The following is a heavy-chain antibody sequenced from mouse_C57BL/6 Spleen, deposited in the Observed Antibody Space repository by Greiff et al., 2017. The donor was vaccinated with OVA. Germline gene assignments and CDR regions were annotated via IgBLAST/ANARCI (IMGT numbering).Heavy chain of an antibody. CDR3: AKEGYYPYLDY. Sequence: QVQLQQSGPGLVQPSQSLSITCTVPGFSLPSYGVHWVRQSPGMGLEWLGVIWRGGSTDYNAAFMSRLSITKDNSKSQVFFKMNSLQADDTAIYYCAKEGYYPYLDYWGQGTTLTVSS. CDR1: GFSLPSYG. J-gene: IGHJ2*01. D-gene: IGHD2-3*01. V-gene: IGHV2-5*01. CDR2: IWRGGST.